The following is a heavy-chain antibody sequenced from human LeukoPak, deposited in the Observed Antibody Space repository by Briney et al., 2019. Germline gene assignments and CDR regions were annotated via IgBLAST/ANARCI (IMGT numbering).Heavy chain of an antibody. D-gene: IGHD3-22*01. CDR3: AIQITMIVVVPYFDY. Sequence: GGSLRLSCAASGLTFSDYYMTWIRQAPGKGLEWVSFISSSGTTIYSADSVRGRFTVSRDNAKNSLFLHMNSLRAEDTAVYYCAIQITMIVVVPYFDYRGQGTLVTVSS. CDR2: ISSSGTTI. J-gene: IGHJ4*02. V-gene: IGHV3-11*04. CDR1: GLTFSDYY.